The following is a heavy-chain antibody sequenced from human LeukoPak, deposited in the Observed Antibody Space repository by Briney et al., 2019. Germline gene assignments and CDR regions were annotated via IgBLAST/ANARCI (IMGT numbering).Heavy chain of an antibody. D-gene: IGHD1-1*01. CDR2: MNPNSGNT. V-gene: IGHV1-8*01. J-gene: IGHJ2*01. CDR1: GYTFTSYD. CDR3: ANEGERSYWYFDL. Sequence: ASVKVSCKASGYTFTSYDINWVRQATGQGLEWMGWMNPNSGNTGYAQKFQGRVTMTRNTSISTAYMELSSLRSEDTAVYYCANEGERSYWYFDLWSRGTLVTVSP.